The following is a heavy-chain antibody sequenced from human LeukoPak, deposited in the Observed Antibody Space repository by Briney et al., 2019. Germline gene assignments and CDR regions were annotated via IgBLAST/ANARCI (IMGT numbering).Heavy chain of an antibody. D-gene: IGHD6-13*01. CDR3: AKDQPGIAAAGTLDY. Sequence: GGSLRLSCAASGFTFSSYGMHWVRQAPGKGLEWVAFIRYDDSNKYYADSVKRRFTISRDNSKNTLYLQMNSLRAEDTAVYYCAKDQPGIAAAGTLDYWGQGTLVTVSS. V-gene: IGHV3-30*02. J-gene: IGHJ4*02. CDR1: GFTFSSYG. CDR2: IRYDDSNK.